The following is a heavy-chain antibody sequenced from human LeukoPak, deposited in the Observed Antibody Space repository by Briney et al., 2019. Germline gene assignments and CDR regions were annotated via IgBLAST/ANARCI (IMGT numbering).Heavy chain of an antibody. J-gene: IGHJ4*02. Sequence: GASVKVSCKASGYTFTSYGISWVRQARGQGLEWMGWISAYNGNTNYAQKLQGRVTRTTDTSTSTAYMELRSLRSDDTAVYYCARALSGYYYFDYWGQGTLVTVSS. V-gene: IGHV1-18*01. CDR3: ARALSGYYYFDY. CDR1: GYTFTSYG. D-gene: IGHD3-22*01. CDR2: ISAYNGNT.